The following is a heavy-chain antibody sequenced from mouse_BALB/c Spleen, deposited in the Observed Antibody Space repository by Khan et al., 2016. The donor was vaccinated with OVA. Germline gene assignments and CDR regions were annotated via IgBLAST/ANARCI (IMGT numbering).Heavy chain of an antibody. CDR1: GFTFSTYG. J-gene: IGHJ3*01. CDR3: ARLAYYYNREGFAY. D-gene: IGHD1-1*01. Sequence: EVELVESGGDFVRPGGSLKLSCAASGFTFSTYGMSWVRQTPDKRLEWVATINTGGAYTYYPDSVKGRFTISRDHAKNTLYLQLSSLKSEDTAIYYWARLAYYYNREGFAYWGQGTLVTVSA. CDR2: INTGGAYT. V-gene: IGHV5-6*01.